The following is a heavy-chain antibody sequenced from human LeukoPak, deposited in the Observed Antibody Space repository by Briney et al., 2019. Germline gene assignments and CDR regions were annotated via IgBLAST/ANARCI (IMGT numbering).Heavy chain of an antibody. CDR1: GGTFSSYA. Sequence: SVKASCKASGGTFSSYAISWVRQAPGQGLEWMGGIIPIFGTANYAQKFQGRVTITADESTSPAYVELSSLRSEDTAVYYCARGFYYYYYMDVWGKGTTVTVSS. J-gene: IGHJ6*03. V-gene: IGHV1-69*13. CDR2: IIPIFGTA. CDR3: ARGFYYYYYMDV.